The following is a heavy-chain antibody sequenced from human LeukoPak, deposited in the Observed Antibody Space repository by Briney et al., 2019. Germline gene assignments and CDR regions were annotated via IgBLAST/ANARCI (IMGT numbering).Heavy chain of an antibody. J-gene: IGHJ6*03. D-gene: IGHD2-2*01. Sequence: SGPTLVKPTQTLTLTCTFSGFSLSTSGVGVGWIRQPPGKALEWLALIYWNDDKRYSTSPKTRLTISKDTSKNQVVLTMTNMDPVDTATYYCARSLVVPAAMTYYYYYYMDVWGKGTTVTVSS. CDR3: ARSLVVPAAMTYYYYYYMDV. CDR2: IYWNDDK. CDR1: GFSLSTSGVG. V-gene: IGHV2-5*01.